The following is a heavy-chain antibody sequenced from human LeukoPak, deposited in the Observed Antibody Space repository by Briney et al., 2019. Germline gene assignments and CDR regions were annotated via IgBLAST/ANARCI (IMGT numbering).Heavy chain of an antibody. CDR2: IYYSGST. V-gene: IGHV4-59*01. CDR1: GGSISSYY. J-gene: IGHJ6*03. D-gene: IGHD3-22*01. Sequence: SETLSLTXTVSGGSISSYYWSWIRQPPGKGLEWIGYIYYSGSTNYNPSLKSRVTISVDTSKNQFSLKLSSVTAADTAVYYCARAGDYYDSSGYYYYYYYMDVWGKGTTVTVSS. CDR3: ARAGDYYDSSGYYYYYYYMDV.